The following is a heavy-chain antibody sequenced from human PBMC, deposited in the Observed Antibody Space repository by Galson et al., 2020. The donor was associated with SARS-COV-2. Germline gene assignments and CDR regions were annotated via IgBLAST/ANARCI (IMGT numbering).Heavy chain of an antibody. V-gene: IGHV4-61*02. Sequence: SETLSLTCTVSGGSISSGSYYWSWIRQPAGKGLEWIGRIYTSGSTNYDPSLKSRVTISVDTSKNQFSLKLSSVTAADTAVYYCARVGRSSWYYFDYWGQGTLVTVSS. CDR2: IYTSGST. J-gene: IGHJ4*02. CDR1: GGSISSGSYY. CDR3: ARVGRSSWYYFDY. D-gene: IGHD6-13*01.